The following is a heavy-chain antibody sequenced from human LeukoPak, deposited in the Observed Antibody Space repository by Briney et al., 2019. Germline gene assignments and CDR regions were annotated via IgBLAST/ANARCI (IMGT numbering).Heavy chain of an antibody. D-gene: IGHD6-13*01. CDR1: GFTVSSNY. CDR2: IYSGGST. V-gene: IGHV3-66*01. J-gene: IGHJ6*02. CDR3: ARDHPPSLPRIAAAGKVSYYYYGMDV. Sequence: GGSLRLSCAASGFTVSSNYMSWVRQAPGKGLEWVSVIYSGGSTYYADSVKGRFTISRDNSKNTLYLQMNSLRAEDTAVYYCARDHPPSLPRIAAAGKVSYYYYGMDVWGQGTTVTVSS.